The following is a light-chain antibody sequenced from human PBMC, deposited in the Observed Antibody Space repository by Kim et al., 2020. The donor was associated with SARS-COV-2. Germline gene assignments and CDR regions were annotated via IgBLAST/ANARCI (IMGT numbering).Light chain of an antibody. Sequence: SHTSSCYDTGSNVGEYKYGSCYQQHPGKAPKPLIYYVTKRPSGVPDRFSGSKSANTASLTISGLQAEDEAEYYCSSYAGYYTLVFGGWTKVTVL. J-gene: IGLJ2*01. V-gene: IGLV2-11*03. CDR1: GSNVGEYKY. CDR3: SSYAGYYTLV. CDR2: YVT.